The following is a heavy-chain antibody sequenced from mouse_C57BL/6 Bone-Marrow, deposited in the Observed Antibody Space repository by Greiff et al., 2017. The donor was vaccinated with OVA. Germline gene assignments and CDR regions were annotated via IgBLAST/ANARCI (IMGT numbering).Heavy chain of an antibody. Sequence: VQLQQPGAELVRPGSSVKLSCKASGYTFTSYWMHWVKQRPIQGLEWIGNIDPSDSETHYNQKFKDKATLTVDKSSSTAYMQLSRLTSEDSAVYYCARWDYDTWFAYWGRGTLVTVSA. V-gene: IGHV1-52*01. CDR1: GYTFTSYW. CDR3: ARWDYDTWFAY. CDR2: IDPSDSET. D-gene: IGHD2-4*01. J-gene: IGHJ3*01.